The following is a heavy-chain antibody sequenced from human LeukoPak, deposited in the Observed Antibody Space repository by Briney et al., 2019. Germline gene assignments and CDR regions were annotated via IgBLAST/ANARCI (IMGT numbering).Heavy chain of an antibody. V-gene: IGHV4-30-2*01. CDR3: ARGEGRRPPLFDY. CDR1: GGSISSGGYS. J-gene: IGHJ4*02. CDR2: IYHSGST. Sequence: PSETLSLTCAVSGGSISSGGYSWSWIRQPPGKGLEWIGYIYHSGSTYYNPSLKSRVTISVDRSKNQFSLKLSSVTAADTAVYYCARGEGRRPPLFDYWGQGTLVTVSS.